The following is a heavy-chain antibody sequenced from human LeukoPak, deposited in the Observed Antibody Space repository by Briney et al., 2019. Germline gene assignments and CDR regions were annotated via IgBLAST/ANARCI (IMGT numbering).Heavy chain of an antibody. D-gene: IGHD1-26*01. Sequence: GRSLRLSCAASGFTFSSYGMHWVRQAPGKGLEWVAVISYDGSNKYYADSVKGRFTISRDNSKNTLYLQMNSLRAEDTAVYYCARDMSGSYLSVPSYYFDYWGQGTLVTVSS. CDR1: GFTFSSYG. CDR2: ISYDGSNK. V-gene: IGHV3-30*03. J-gene: IGHJ4*02. CDR3: ARDMSGSYLSVPSYYFDY.